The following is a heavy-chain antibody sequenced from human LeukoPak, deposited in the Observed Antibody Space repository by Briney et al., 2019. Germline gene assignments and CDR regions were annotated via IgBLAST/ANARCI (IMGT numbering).Heavy chain of an antibody. V-gene: IGHV7-4-1*02. J-gene: IGHJ4*02. CDR2: INTNTGNP. CDR1: GYTFTSYA. D-gene: IGHD3-10*01. Sequence: ASVKVSCKASGYTFTSYAMNWVRQAPGQGLEWMGWINTNTGNPTYAQGFTGRFVFSLDTSVSTAYLQISSLKAEDTAVYYCARDRVLLWFGESYYFDYWGQGTLVTVSS. CDR3: ARDRVLLWFGESYYFDY.